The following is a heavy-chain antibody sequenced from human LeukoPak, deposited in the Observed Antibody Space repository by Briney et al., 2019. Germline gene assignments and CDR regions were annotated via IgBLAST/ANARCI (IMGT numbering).Heavy chain of an antibody. J-gene: IGHJ5*02. CDR3: ARDNLRGFDP. CDR1: GFTSNNYA. CDR2: ISSSSSYI. Sequence: GGSLRLSCAASGFTSNNYAMNWVRQAPGKGLEWVSSISSSSSYIYYADSVKGRFTISRDNAKNSLYLQMNSLRAEDTAVYYCARDNLRGFDPWSQGTLVTVSS. D-gene: IGHD1-20*01. V-gene: IGHV3-21*01.